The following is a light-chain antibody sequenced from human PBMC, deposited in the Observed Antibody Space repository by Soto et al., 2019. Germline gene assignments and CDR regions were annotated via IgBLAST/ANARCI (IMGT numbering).Light chain of an antibody. Sequence: EIVLTQSPGTLSLSPGERATLSCRASQSVSSSSLAWYQQEPGQAPRLLMFGASSRATGIPDRFSGSGSGTDFTLTISRLEPEDFAVYYCQQYGSSPRTFGQGTKVDIK. J-gene: IGKJ1*01. CDR2: GAS. CDR1: QSVSSSS. CDR3: QQYGSSPRT. V-gene: IGKV3-20*01.